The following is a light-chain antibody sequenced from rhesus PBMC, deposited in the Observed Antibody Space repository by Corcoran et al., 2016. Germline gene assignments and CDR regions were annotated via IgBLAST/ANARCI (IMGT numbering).Light chain of an antibody. CDR3: PLEGNWSYS. Sequence: IVMTQSPATLSLSPGERATLSCRSTQSVSSRLAWYQQKPGQPPRLLIYDATSRVSGITDRFNGCGSRTDFTHTIGSLEPEDVAIYFCPLEGNWSYSLGQGTRVEI. CDR2: DAT. J-gene: IGKJ2*01. V-gene: IGKV3-17*02. CDR1: QSVSSR.